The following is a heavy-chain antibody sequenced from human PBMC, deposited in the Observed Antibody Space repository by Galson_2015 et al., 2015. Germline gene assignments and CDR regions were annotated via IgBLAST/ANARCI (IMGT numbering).Heavy chain of an antibody. Sequence: LSLTCAVYGGSFSGYYWSWIRRPPGKGLEWIGEINHSGSTNYNPSLKSRVTISVDTSKNQFSLKLSSVTAADTAVYYCASTYRYGGKEHFDYWGQGTLVTVSS. V-gene: IGHV4-34*01. D-gene: IGHD4-23*01. J-gene: IGHJ4*02. CDR1: GGSFSGYY. CDR2: INHSGST. CDR3: ASTYRYGGKEHFDY.